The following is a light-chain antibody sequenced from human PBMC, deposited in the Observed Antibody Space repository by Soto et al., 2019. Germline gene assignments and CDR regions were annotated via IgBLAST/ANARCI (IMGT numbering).Light chain of an antibody. CDR3: LQDNTYPPT. CDR2: GAS. Sequence: DVRMTQSPSSLSASVGDTITITCRASRTINTYLNWFQQKPGEPPRLLIYGASTLHDGVPSRFSGSGSGADFTLTISGLQPEDFATYYCLQDNTYPPTFGGGTKVDSK. J-gene: IGKJ4*01. V-gene: IGKV1-39*01. CDR1: RTINTY.